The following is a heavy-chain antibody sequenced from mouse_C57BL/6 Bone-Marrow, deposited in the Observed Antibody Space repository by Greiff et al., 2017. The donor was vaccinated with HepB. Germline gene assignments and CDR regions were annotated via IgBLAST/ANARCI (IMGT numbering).Heavy chain of an antibody. CDR2: ISDGGSYT. V-gene: IGHV5-4*01. CDR3: ARDLTGTRDY. D-gene: IGHD4-1*01. CDR1: GFTFSSYA. J-gene: IGHJ2*01. Sequence: DVHLVESGGGLVKPGGSLKLSCAASGFTFSSYAMSWVRQTPEKRLEWVATISDGGSYTYYPDNVKGRFTISRDNAKNNLYLQMSPLKSEDTAMYYCARDLTGTRDYWGQGTTLTVSS.